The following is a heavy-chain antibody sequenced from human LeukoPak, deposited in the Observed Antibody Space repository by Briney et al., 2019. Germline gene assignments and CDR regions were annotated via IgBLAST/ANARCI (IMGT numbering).Heavy chain of an antibody. Sequence: SETLSLTCTVSGDSVSSPSYYWSWIRQPPGKGLEYIGYISYSGAINYNPSLKSRVTISVDTSKNQFSLRLTSVTAADTAVYYCALGRDGYNYNFDYWGQGTLVTVSS. J-gene: IGHJ4*02. CDR2: ISYSGAI. CDR1: GDSVSSPSYY. V-gene: IGHV4-61*01. CDR3: ALGRDGYNYNFDY. D-gene: IGHD5-24*01.